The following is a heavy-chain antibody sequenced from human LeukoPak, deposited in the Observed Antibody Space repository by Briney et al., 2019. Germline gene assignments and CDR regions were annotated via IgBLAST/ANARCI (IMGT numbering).Heavy chain of an antibody. J-gene: IGHJ5*02. V-gene: IGHV3-23*01. CDR2: ITPSGDKA. Sequence: PGGSLRLSCAASGFIFSNDVMDWVRQAPGKRLEWVSSITPSGDKAYYIDSGRGRFTMSRYNSKNKLYPQLNSLRAEDTATYYCARSSPYCGADCQRWFDPWGQGTPVIVSS. CDR3: ARSSPYCGADCQRWFDP. D-gene: IGHD2-21*02. CDR1: GFIFSNDV.